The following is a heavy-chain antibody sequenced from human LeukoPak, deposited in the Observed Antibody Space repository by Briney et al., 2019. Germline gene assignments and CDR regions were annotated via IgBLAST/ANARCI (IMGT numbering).Heavy chain of an antibody. J-gene: IGHJ4*02. CDR2: ISGSGGST. CDR1: GFTFSSYA. V-gene: IGHV3-23*01. Sequence: GGSLRLSCAASGFTFSSYAMSWVRQAPGKGLEWVSAISGSGGSTYYADSVKGRFTISRDNSKNTLYLQMNSLRAEDTAVYYCAKDRSYYQGAGAGGDWGQGTLVTVSS. D-gene: IGHD2-21*01. CDR3: AKDRSYYQGAGAGGD.